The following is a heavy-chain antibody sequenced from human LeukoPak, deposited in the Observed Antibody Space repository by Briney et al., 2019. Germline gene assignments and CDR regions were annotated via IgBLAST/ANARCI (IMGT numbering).Heavy chain of an antibody. J-gene: IGHJ4*02. V-gene: IGHV3-23*01. D-gene: IGHD3-22*01. Sequence: GSLRLSCAASGFSFSDYAMAWVRQAPGKGLEWVSVITGSGGVTHYAGSVKGRFTISRDNSKNTLYLQMNNLRVEDTARYYCAKDGLYYDGSTHIYYFDYWGQGTLVAVSS. CDR2: ITGSGGVT. CDR1: GFSFSDYA. CDR3: AKDGLYYDGSTHIYYFDY.